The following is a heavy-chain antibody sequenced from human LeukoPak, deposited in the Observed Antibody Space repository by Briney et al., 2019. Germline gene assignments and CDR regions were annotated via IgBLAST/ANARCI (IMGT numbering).Heavy chain of an antibody. CDR2: ISGSGGST. CDR1: GFTFSSYA. D-gene: IGHD6-19*01. Sequence: GGSLRLSCAASGFTFSSYAMSWVRQAPGKGLEWVSAISGSGGSTYYADSVKGRFTISRDNAKNSLYLQMNSLRAEDTAVYYCARVADDYFDYWGQGTLVTVSS. V-gene: IGHV3-23*01. CDR3: ARVADDYFDY. J-gene: IGHJ4*02.